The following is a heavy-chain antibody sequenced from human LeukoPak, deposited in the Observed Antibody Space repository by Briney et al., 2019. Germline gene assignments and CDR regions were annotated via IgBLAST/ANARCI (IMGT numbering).Heavy chain of an antibody. Sequence: PGGSLRLSCTASGFTFSLYEMNWVRQAPGKGLEWVSSISSSSSYIYYADSVKGRFTISRDNAKNSLYLQMNSLRAEDTAVYYCARDSHVVYSSGWPLDYWGQGTLVTVSS. CDR2: ISSSSSYI. V-gene: IGHV3-21*01. J-gene: IGHJ4*02. CDR1: GFTFSLYE. D-gene: IGHD6-19*01. CDR3: ARDSHVVYSSGWPLDY.